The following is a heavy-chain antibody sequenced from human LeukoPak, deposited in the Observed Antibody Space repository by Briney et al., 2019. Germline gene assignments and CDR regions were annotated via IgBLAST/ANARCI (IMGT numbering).Heavy chain of an antibody. CDR3: ARDSEDLPAGGI. J-gene: IGHJ4*02. CDR2: IYSSGTT. CDR1: GGPISSSSYS. D-gene: IGHD3-16*01. Sequence: SETLSLTCTVSGGPISSSSYSWGWIRQPPGKGLEWIGSIYSSGTTYYNPSLKSRVTISVDTSKSQFSLKVRSVTAADTAVYYCARDSEDLPAGGIWGQGILVTVSS. V-gene: IGHV4-39*07.